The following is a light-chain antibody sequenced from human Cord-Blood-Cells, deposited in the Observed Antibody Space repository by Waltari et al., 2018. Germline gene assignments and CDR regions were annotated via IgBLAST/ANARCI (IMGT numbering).Light chain of an antibody. V-gene: IGLV2-23*02. CDR2: EVI. Sequence: QSALTQPASVSGSPGQSITISCTGTSRDVGSYNLVSWYQPHPGKAPKLMIYEVINRLSGVSIRVSGSKSGNTASLTISGLQAEDEADYYCGSYAGSSVVFGGGTKLTVL. J-gene: IGLJ2*01. CDR3: GSYAGSSVV. CDR1: SRDVGSYNL.